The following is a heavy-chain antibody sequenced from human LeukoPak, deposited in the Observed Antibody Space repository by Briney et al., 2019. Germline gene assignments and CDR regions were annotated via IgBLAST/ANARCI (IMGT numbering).Heavy chain of an antibody. CDR1: GFTFGDYA. J-gene: IGHJ4*02. Sequence: GSLRLSCTASGFTFGDYAMSWIRQAPGKGLEWIGHNGNANYNPSLQSRVTISIDTSKNHFTLSLNSVTAADTAVYYCAIYYVGVGGRGHWGPGTLVTVSS. CDR2: NGNA. V-gene: IGHV4-59*01. CDR3: AIYYVGVGGRGH. D-gene: IGHD2-21*01.